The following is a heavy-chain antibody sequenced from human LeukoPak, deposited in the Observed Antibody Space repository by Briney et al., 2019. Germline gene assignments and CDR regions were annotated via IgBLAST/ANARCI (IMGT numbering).Heavy chain of an antibody. V-gene: IGHV3-53*01. CDR1: GLSVSSNY. CDR2: IYSDYSGSST. CDR3: ARGTVTAPDY. D-gene: IGHD4-17*01. J-gene: IGHJ4*02. Sequence: GGALRLSCAASGLSVSSNYMTWVRQAPGKGLEWVSIIYSDYSGSSTYYADYVKVRFTISRDNSKNMLYLQMNSLRAEDTAVYSCARGTVTAPDYWGQGTLVTVSS.